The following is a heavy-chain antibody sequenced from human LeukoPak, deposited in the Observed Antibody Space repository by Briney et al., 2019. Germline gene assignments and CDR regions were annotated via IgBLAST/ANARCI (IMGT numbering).Heavy chain of an antibody. J-gene: IGHJ4*02. Sequence: GGSLRLSCLASGFTFSSYGTHWVRQAPGQGLEWVAFISYNGDNAYYADSVKGRFTISRDNSKNTLYLQMNSLRAEDTAVYYCAKDPRSIAATFDYWGQGTLVTVSS. D-gene: IGHD6-13*01. V-gene: IGHV3-30*18. CDR3: AKDPRSIAATFDY. CDR1: GFTFSSYG. CDR2: ISYNGDNA.